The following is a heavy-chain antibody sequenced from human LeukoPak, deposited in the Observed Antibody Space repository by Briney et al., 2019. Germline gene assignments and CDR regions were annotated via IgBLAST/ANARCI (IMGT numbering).Heavy chain of an antibody. D-gene: IGHD3-3*01. CDR2: INHSGST. CDR1: GGSFSGYY. CDR3: ARSGGYDFWSGYYGDY. Sequence: SETLSLTCAVYGGSFSGYYWSWIRQPPGKGLEWIGEINHSGSTNYNPSLKSRVTISVDTSKNQFSLKLSSVTAADTAVYYCARSGGYDFWSGYYGDYWGQGTLVTVSS. J-gene: IGHJ4*02. V-gene: IGHV4-34*01.